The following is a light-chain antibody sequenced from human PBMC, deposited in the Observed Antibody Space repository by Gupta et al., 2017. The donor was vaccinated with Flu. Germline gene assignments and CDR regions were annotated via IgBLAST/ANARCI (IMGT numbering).Light chain of an antibody. Sequence: EIVLTQSLATLSLSTGERATLSCRASQSVSSYLAWYQQKPGQAPRLLIYDASNRATGIPARFSGSGSGTDFTLTISSLEPEDFAVYYCQQRSNWPRTFGQGTKLEIK. CDR2: DAS. CDR1: QSVSSY. J-gene: IGKJ2*01. CDR3: QQRSNWPRT. V-gene: IGKV3-11*01.